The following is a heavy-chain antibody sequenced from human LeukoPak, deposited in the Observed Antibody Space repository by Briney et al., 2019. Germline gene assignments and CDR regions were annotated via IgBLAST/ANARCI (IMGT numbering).Heavy chain of an antibody. D-gene: IGHD2-21*02. CDR1: GFTFSNYF. V-gene: IGHV3-30-3*01. J-gene: IGHJ3*02. CDR2: IASDGSHT. CDR3: ARERQDTVIHSGAFNI. Sequence: GRSLRLSCAASGFTFSNYFMHWVRQAPGKGLEWVADIASDGSHTFYVESVKGRFTISRDNSKNTLYLQMNSLGPEDTAVYFCARERQDTVIHSGAFNIWGQGTMVTVSS.